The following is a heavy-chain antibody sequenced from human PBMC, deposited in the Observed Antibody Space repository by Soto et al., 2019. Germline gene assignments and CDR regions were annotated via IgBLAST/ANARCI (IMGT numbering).Heavy chain of an antibody. J-gene: IGHJ3*02. CDR2: SSSSGSSI. CDR1: EFSVSTYD. CDR3: ARIGASIYDI. D-gene: IGHD2-21*01. V-gene: IGHV3-48*03. Sequence: GSLRLSCTASEFSVSTYDMNWVRLALGQGLEWISYSSSSGSSIYYADSVKGRFTISRDNAKNSLYLQMNSLRAEDTAVYYCARIGASIYDIWGQGTMVTVSS.